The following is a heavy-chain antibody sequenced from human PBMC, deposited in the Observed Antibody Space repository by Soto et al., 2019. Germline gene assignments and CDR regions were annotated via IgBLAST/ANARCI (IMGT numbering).Heavy chain of an antibody. D-gene: IGHD5-18*01. Sequence: SETLSLTCAVYGGSFSGYCWSWIRQPPGKGLEWIGEINHSGSTNYNPSLKSRVTISVDTSKNQFSLKLSSVTAADTAVYYCARGRGYSYNYYYYGMDVWGQGTTVTVSS. CDR3: ARGRGYSYNYYYYGMDV. V-gene: IGHV4-34*01. CDR2: INHSGST. J-gene: IGHJ6*02. CDR1: GGSFSGYC.